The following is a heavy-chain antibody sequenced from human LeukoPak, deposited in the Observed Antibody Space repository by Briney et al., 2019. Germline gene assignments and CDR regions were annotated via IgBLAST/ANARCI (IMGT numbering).Heavy chain of an antibody. CDR3: ARHGYSDDYYYCYYMDV. CDR1: GFTFSSYE. D-gene: IGHD5-12*01. Sequence: GGSLRLSCAASGFTFSSYELNWVRQAPGKGLEWVSYISSSGSTIYYADSVKGRFTISRDNAKNSLYLQMNSLRAEDTAVYYCARHGYSDDYYYCYYMDVWGKGTTVTVSS. CDR2: ISSSGSTI. V-gene: IGHV3-48*03. J-gene: IGHJ6*03.